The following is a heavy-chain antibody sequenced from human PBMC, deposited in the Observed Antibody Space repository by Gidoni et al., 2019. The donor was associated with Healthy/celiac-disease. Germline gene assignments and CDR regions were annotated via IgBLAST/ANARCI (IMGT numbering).Heavy chain of an antibody. CDR1: GFSFSNAW. CDR3: TTVRGIEAEDY. D-gene: IGHD6-13*01. CDR2: IKSKTDGGTT. V-gene: IGHV3-15*01. Sequence: EMQLVESVGGLVKPGGSLRLFCPVSGFSFSNAWVSGVRPAPGKGLELVGRIKSKTDGGTTDYAAPVKGRFTISRDDSKNTLYLQMNSLKTEDTAVYYCTTVRGIEAEDYWGQGTLVTVSS. J-gene: IGHJ4*02.